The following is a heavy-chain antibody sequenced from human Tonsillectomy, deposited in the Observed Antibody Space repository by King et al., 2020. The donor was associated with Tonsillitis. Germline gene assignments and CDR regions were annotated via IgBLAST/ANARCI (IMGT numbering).Heavy chain of an antibody. CDR2: IYYSGST. J-gene: IGHJ4*01. Sequence: VQLQESGPGLVKPSETLSLTCTVPGGSISSYYWSWIRQPPGKGLEWIGYIYYSGSTNYNPSLKSRVTISVDTSKNQFSLKLSSVTAADTAVYYCARKASSGWYAALFDYWGQGTLVTVSS. CDR1: GGSISSYY. V-gene: IGHV4-59*01. D-gene: IGHD6-19*01. CDR3: ARKASSGWYAALFDY.